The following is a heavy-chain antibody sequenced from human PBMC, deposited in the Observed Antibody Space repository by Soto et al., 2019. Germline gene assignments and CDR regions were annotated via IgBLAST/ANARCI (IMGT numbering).Heavy chain of an antibody. D-gene: IGHD2-2*01. CDR2: IYLNDDK. V-gene: IGHV2-5*01. Sequence: SGPTLVNPTQTLTLTCTFSGFSLTTSGVGLDWIRQPSGNALDWLAVIYLNDDKTYIPSLPGRLTITKDTSKNQVVLAMSNMAPVDTATYYCGHHTIPPAGNWFDPWGLGTLVTVSS. J-gene: IGHJ5*02. CDR3: GHHTIPPAGNWFDP. CDR1: GFSLTTSGVG.